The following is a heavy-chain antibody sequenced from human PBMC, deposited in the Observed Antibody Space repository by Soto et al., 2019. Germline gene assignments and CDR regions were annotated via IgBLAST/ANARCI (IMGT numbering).Heavy chain of an antibody. CDR1: GFTFSRYA. D-gene: IGHD6-13*01. Sequence: EVQLLESGGSLVQPGGSLRLSCAASGFTFSRYAMSWVRQAPGKGLEWVSAISGSGGSTYYADSVKGRFTISRDNSKNTLYLQMHSLRAEDTAVYCCAKAVTAAELDYWGQGTLVTVSS. CDR2: ISGSGGST. J-gene: IGHJ4*02. CDR3: AKAVTAAELDY. V-gene: IGHV3-23*01.